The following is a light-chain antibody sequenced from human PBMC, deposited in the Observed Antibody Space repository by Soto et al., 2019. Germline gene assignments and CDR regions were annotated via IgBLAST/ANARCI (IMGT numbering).Light chain of an antibody. V-gene: IGKV1-39*01. CDR3: QHTCSSLWT. J-gene: IGKJ1*01. CDR2: GTS. CDR1: QSITNL. Sequence: DIQMTQSPSSLSASVGDRVTITCRASQSITNLLNWYQHKPGQAPKLLIYGTSSLLTGVPSRFSGSGSGTYFTITISGLQREDFATYYCQHTCSSLWTFGQGTTVENK.